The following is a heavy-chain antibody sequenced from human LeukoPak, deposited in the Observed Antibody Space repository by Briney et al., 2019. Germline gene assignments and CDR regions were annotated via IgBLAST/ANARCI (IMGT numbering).Heavy chain of an antibody. J-gene: IGHJ4*02. CDR2: IYPGDSDT. Sequence: GESLQISCKGSGSSFTNYWIGWVRQLPGKGLEWMGIIYPGDSDTKYSPSVQGQVTISADKSISTAYLQWNSLRASDTAMYYCAKLGYCSGSTCYSYVDNWGRGTLVTVSS. D-gene: IGHD2-15*01. CDR1: GSSFTNYW. V-gene: IGHV5-51*01. CDR3: AKLGYCSGSTCYSYVDN.